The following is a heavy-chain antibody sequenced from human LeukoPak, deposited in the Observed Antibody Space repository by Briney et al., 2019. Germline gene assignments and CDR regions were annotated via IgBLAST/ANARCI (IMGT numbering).Heavy chain of an antibody. D-gene: IGHD6-19*01. CDR2: ISGSGGTT. J-gene: IGHJ4*02. V-gene: IGHV3-23*01. Sequence: PGGSLGLSCAASGFTFSNYAMSWVRQAPGKGLEWVSSISGSGGTTYYADSVKGRFTISRDNSKNTLYLQMNSLRAEDTAVYYCAKDVGYSSGWYEGPVFDYWGQGTLVTVSS. CDR1: GFTFSNYA. CDR3: AKDVGYSSGWYEGPVFDY.